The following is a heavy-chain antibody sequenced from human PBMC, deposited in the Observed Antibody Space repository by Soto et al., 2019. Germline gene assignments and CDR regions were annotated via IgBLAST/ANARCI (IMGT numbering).Heavy chain of an antibody. CDR2: INPSGGST. J-gene: IGHJ4*02. D-gene: IGHD2-2*01. CDR3: AKDSLKYQLLLFYYFDY. Sequence: ASVKVSCKASGYTFTSYYMHWVRQAPGQGLEWMGIINPSGGSTSYAQKFQGRVTMTRDTSTSTVYMELSSLRSEDTAVYYCAKDSLKYQLLLFYYFDYWGQGTLVTVSS. CDR1: GYTFTSYY. V-gene: IGHV1-46*01.